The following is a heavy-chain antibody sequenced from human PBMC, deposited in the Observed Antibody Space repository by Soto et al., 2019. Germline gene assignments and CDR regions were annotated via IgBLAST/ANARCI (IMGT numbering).Heavy chain of an antibody. CDR1: GFTFSSYA. V-gene: IGHV3-23*01. CDR3: VWTAASGPVFSFDY. J-gene: IGHJ4*02. D-gene: IGHD6-25*01. CDR2: ISGSGGST. Sequence: GGSLRLSCAASGFTFSSYAMSWVRQAPGKGLEWVSAISGSGGSTYYADSVKGRFTISRDNSKNTLYLQMNSLRAEDTAVYYCVWTAASGPVFSFDYWGQGTLVTVSS.